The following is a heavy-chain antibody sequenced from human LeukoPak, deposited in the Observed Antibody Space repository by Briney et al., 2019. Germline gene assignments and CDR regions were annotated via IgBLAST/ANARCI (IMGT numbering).Heavy chain of an antibody. J-gene: IGHJ4*02. V-gene: IGHV1-69*01. CDR2: IIPIFGTA. CDR3: ARDIWRGYSGYDFDY. D-gene: IGHD5-12*01. CDR1: GGTFSSYA. Sequence: SVKVSCKASGGTFSSYAISWVRQAPGQGLEWMGGIIPIFGTANYAQKFQGRVTITADESTSTAYMELSSLRSEDTAVYYCARDIWRGYSGYDFDYWGQGTLVTVSS.